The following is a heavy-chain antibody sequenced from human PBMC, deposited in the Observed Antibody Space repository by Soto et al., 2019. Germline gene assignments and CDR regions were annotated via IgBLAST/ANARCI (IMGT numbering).Heavy chain of an antibody. CDR1: GFTFSSYS. CDR2: ISSSSSTI. J-gene: IGHJ4*02. D-gene: IGHD1-1*01. V-gene: IGHV3-48*01. Sequence: EVQLVESGGGLVQPGGSLRLSCAASGFTFSSYSMNWVRQAPGKGLEWVSYISSSSSTIYYADSVKARFTISRDNAKNTLYLQTTRLSAEETAVYCCARDLNCGSFDYWGQGPRVTVS. CDR3: ARDLNCGSFDY.